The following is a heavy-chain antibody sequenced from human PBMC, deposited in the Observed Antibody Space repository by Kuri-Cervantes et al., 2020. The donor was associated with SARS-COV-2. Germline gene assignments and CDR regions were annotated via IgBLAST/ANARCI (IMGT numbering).Heavy chain of an antibody. CDR2: IKQDGSEK. J-gene: IGHJ3*02. V-gene: IGHV3-7*03. CDR3: ARGFIAARPNHHDAFDI. Sequence: GESLKISCAASGFTFSSYWMSWVHQAPGKGLEWVANIKQDGSEKYYVDSVKGRFTISRDNAKNSLYLQMNSLRDEDTAVYYCARGFIAARPNHHDAFDIWGQGTMVTVSS. CDR1: GFTFSSYW. D-gene: IGHD6-6*01.